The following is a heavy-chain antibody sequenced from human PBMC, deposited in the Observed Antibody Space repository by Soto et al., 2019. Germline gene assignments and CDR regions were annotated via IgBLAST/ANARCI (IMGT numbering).Heavy chain of an antibody. CDR2: ISYDGSNK. J-gene: IGHJ4*02. CDR1: GFTFSSYG. CDR3: ARDLGGWPDY. Sequence: GGSLRLSCAASGFTFSSYGMHWVRQAPGKGLEWVAVISYDGSNKYYADSLKGRFTISRDNSKNTLYLQMNSLRAEDTAVYYCARDLGGWPDYWGQGTLVTVSS. D-gene: IGHD2-15*01. V-gene: IGHV3-30*03.